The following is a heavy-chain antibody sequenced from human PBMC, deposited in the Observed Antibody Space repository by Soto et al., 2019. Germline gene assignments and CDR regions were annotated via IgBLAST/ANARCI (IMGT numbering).Heavy chain of an antibody. Sequence: HVQLQESGPGLVKPSETLSLTCTVSGDSISTYYWSWIRQPPGKGLEWIAYIYNSGNTNYNPSLTNRVTISVDTSKNQCSLKLSSVTAADTAVYYCARASGSYYDRGGYYYYYYMDVWGKGTTVTVSS. CDR2: IYNSGNT. D-gene: IGHD3-16*01. V-gene: IGHV4-59*01. CDR1: GDSISTYY. J-gene: IGHJ6*03. CDR3: ARASGSYYDRGGYYYYYYMDV.